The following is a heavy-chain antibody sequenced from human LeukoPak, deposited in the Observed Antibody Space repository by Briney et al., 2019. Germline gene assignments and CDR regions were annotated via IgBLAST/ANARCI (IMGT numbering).Heavy chain of an antibody. J-gene: IGHJ4*02. CDR2: TNPNSGNT. Sequence: ASVKVSCKASGYTFTNYDINWVRQATGQGLEWMGWTNPNSGNTGCAQKFQGRVTMTRDTSISTAYMELSSLRSEDTAVYYCARGRIITMVRGVPRLHFDYWGQGTLVTVSS. V-gene: IGHV1-8*01. D-gene: IGHD3-10*01. CDR1: GYTFTNYD. CDR3: ARGRIITMVRGVPRLHFDY.